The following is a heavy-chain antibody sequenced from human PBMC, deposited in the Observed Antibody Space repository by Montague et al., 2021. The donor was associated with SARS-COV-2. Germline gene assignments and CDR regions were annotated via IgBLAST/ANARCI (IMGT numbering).Heavy chain of an antibody. V-gene: IGHV4-59*01. CDR2: IYYSGST. D-gene: IGHD3-22*01. CDR3: ARGGGYYNYGLDV. CDR1: GGSISNYY. J-gene: IGHJ6*04. Sequence: SETLSLTCTVSGGSISNYYWSWIRQPPGRGLEWIGDIYYSGSTNYSPSLKSRVTISLDTSKNQFSLKVTSVTAADTAVYYCARGGGYYNYGLDVWGAGTTVTVSS.